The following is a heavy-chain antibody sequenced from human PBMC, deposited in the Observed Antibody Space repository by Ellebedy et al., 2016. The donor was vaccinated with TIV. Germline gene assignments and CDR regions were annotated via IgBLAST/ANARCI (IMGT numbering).Heavy chain of an antibody. CDR1: GGTFSSYA. CDR3: ARQVGEFDNFDY. D-gene: IGHD3-10*01. V-gene: IGHV1-69*13. CDR2: IIPIFGTA. J-gene: IGHJ4*02. Sequence: SVKVSXKASGGTFSSYAISWVRQAPGQGLEWMGGIIPIFGTANYAQKFQGRVTITADESTSTAYMELSSLRSEDTAVYYCARQVGEFDNFDYWGQGTLVTVSS.